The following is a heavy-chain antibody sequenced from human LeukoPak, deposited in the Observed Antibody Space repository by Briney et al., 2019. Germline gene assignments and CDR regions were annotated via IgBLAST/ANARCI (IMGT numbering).Heavy chain of an antibody. D-gene: IGHD3-10*01. J-gene: IGHJ4*02. V-gene: IGHV4-4*07. CDR3: TKGRGI. Sequence: PSETLSLTCTVSSGSISNSLWSWIRQPAGKGLEWVGRIHGSGSTNYNPSLKSRVTMSIDTSKNQFSLKLTSVTAADTAIYYCTKGRGIWGQGTLVTVSS. CDR1: SGSISNSL. CDR2: IHGSGST.